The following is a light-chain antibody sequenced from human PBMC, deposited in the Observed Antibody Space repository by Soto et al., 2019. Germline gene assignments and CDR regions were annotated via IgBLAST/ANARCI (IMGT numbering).Light chain of an antibody. CDR3: QQYGNSPIT. Sequence: ENVLTQSPGTLSLSPGERATLSCRASQSVSSSYLAWYQQKPGQAPRLLIYGASRRATGIPDRFSGSGSGTDFTLTISRLEPEDFAVYYCQQYGNSPITFGQGTRLEIK. CDR1: QSVSSSY. J-gene: IGKJ5*01. CDR2: GAS. V-gene: IGKV3-20*01.